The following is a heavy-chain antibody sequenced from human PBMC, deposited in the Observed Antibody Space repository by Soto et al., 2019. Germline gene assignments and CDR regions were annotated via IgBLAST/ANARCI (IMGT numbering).Heavy chain of an antibody. Sequence: NPGGSLRLSCAASGFTFSSYSMNWVRQAPGKGLEWVSSISSSSSYIYYADSVKGRFTISRDNAKNSLYLQMNSLRAEDTAVYYCAKAWGSYRFYGYWGQGTLVTVSS. CDR2: ISSSSSYI. J-gene: IGHJ4*02. V-gene: IGHV3-21*01. CDR3: AKAWGSYRFYGY. D-gene: IGHD3-16*02. CDR1: GFTFSSYS.